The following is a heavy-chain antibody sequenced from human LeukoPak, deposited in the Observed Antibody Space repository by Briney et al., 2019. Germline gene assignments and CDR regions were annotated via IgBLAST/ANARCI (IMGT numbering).Heavy chain of an antibody. CDR2: IYYSGST. J-gene: IGHJ1*01. D-gene: IGHD1-26*01. Sequence: LRLSCAASGFTFDDYAMHWVRQAPGKGLEWIGYIYYSGSTNYNPSLKSRVTISVDTSKNQFSLKLSSVTAADTAVYYCARHFGGSYPEYFQHWGQGTLVTVSS. CDR1: GFTFDDYA. CDR3: ARHFGGSYPEYFQH. V-gene: IGHV4-59*08.